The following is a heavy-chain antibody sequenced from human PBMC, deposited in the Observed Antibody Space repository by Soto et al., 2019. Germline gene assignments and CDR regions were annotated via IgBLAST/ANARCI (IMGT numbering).Heavy chain of an antibody. Sequence: QLQVQESGPGLVMPSETLSLTCTVSGGSISSSSYYWGWIRQPPGKGLEWIGSIYYSGSTYYNPSLRSRVTITVDTSKNKFSLKLSSVTAADTAVYYCARLRRPYYGDYPDYWGQGTLVTVSS. CDR1: GGSISSSSYY. V-gene: IGHV4-39*01. CDR3: ARLRRPYYGDYPDY. D-gene: IGHD4-17*01. J-gene: IGHJ4*02. CDR2: IYYSGST.